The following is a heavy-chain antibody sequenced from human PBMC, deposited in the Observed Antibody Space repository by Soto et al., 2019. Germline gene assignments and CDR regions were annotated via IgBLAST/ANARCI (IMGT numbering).Heavy chain of an antibody. CDR2: IKNDGSGT. CDR3: VRGDGDYYDGNGYLGRH. CDR1: GFTFSSYW. D-gene: IGHD3-22*01. Sequence: DVQLVESGGGLVQPGGSLRLSCAASGFTFSSYWMHWVRQVPGKGPVWVSRIKNDGSGTYYADSVKGRLTMSRDNAKNTVDLQMNSLRAEDTAVYYCVRGDGDYYDGNGYLGRHWGQGTLVTVSS. J-gene: IGHJ4*02. V-gene: IGHV3-74*01.